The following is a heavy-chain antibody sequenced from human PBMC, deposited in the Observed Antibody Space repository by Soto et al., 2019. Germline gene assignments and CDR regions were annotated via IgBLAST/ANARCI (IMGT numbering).Heavy chain of an antibody. D-gene: IGHD5-18*01. Sequence: QVQLVQSGAEVKKPGSSVKVSCKASGGTFSSYTISWVRQAPGQGLEWMGRIIPILGIANYAQKFQGRVTITADKSTRTAYMELSSLRSEDTAVYYCARGSGYSYGRLGGMDVWGQGTTVTVSS. J-gene: IGHJ6*02. CDR1: GGTFSSYT. CDR2: IIPILGIA. V-gene: IGHV1-69*02. CDR3: ARGSGYSYGRLGGMDV.